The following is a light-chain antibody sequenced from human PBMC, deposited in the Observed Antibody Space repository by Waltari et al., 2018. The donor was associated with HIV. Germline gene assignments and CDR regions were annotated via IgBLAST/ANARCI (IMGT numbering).Light chain of an antibody. CDR2: DDS. V-gene: IGLV3-21*04. CDR3: QVWHSNSDHYV. CDR1: HIGTTS. Sequence: SYVLTQPPSVSVAPGKPATITCGGSHIGTTSVHWYQQKPGQAPVMVIDDDSDRPSGIPERFSASNSGNTATLTISRVEAGDEADYYCQVWHSNSDHYVFGTGTKVTVL. J-gene: IGLJ1*01.